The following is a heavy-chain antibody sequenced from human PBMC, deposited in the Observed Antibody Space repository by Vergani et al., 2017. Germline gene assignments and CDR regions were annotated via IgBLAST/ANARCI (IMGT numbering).Heavy chain of an antibody. CDR2: IIPIFGTA. J-gene: IGHJ4*02. CDR1: GGTFSSYA. D-gene: IGHD5-24*01. CDR3: VRGGPVGRLQLFYRFDY. V-gene: IGHV1-69*01. Sequence: QVQLVQSGAEVKKPGSSVKVSCKASGGTFSSYAISWVRQAPGQGLEWMGGIIPIFGTANYAQKFQGRVKITADDSTSTAYMELSSLRSEDTAVYYCVRGGPVGRLQLFYRFDYWGQGTLVTVSS.